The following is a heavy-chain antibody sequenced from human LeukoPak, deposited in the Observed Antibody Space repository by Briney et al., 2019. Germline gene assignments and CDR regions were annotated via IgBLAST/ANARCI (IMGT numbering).Heavy chain of an antibody. Sequence: GGSLRLSCAASGFTFDDYAMHWVRQAPGKGLEWVSGISWNSGSIGYADSVKGRFTISRDNAKNSLYLQMNSLRAEDTALYYCAKDMLAKGYCSGGSCYSVIDYWGQGTLVTVSS. V-gene: IGHV3-9*01. J-gene: IGHJ4*02. CDR2: ISWNSGSI. D-gene: IGHD2-15*01. CDR1: GFTFDDYA. CDR3: AKDMLAKGYCSGGSCYSVIDY.